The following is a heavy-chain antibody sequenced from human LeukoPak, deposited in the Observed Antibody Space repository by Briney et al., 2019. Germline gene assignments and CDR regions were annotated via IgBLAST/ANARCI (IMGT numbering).Heavy chain of an antibody. Sequence: GSLRLSCAASGFTFSSYCMNWVRQPPGKGLEWIGEINHSGSTNYNPSLKSRVTISVDTSKNQFSLKLSSVTAADTAVYYCARLGYSSGWPLPRIFDIWGQGTMVTVSS. D-gene: IGHD6-19*01. CDR1: GFTFSSYC. J-gene: IGHJ3*02. CDR3: ARLGYSSGWPLPRIFDI. CDR2: INHSGST. V-gene: IGHV4-34*01.